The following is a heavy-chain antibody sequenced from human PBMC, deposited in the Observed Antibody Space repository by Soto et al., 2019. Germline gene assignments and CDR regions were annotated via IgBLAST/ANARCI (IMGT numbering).Heavy chain of an antibody. V-gene: IGHV4-30-2*01. CDR3: ARVGASHSSSWGRRWFDP. CDR1: GGSISIGCYS. CDR2: IYHSGST. D-gene: IGHD6-13*01. Sequence: PSETLSLTCAVSGGSISIGCYSRSCSRQPPGKGLEWIGYIYHSGSTYYNPSLKSRVTISVDRSKNQFSLKLSSVTAADTAVYYCARVGASHSSSWGRRWFDPWGQGTLVTVSS. J-gene: IGHJ5*02.